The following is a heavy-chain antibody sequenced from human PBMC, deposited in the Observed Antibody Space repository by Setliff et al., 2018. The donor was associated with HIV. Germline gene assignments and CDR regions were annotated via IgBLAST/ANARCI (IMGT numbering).Heavy chain of an antibody. D-gene: IGHD6-13*01. V-gene: IGHV1-18*01. CDR3: ARDGLSSSWYRWFDP. Sequence: ASVKVSCKPSGYTFTAYGLSWVRQAPGQGLEWMGWISTYSDETSYTQKLQGRVTITRDTSASTAYMELSSLRSEDTAVYYCARDGLSSSWYRWFDPWGRGTLVTVSS. CDR1: GYTFTAYG. J-gene: IGHJ5*02. CDR2: ISTYSDET.